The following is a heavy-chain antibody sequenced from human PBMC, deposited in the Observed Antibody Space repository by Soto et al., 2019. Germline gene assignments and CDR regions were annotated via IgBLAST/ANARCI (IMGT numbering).Heavy chain of an antibody. CDR3: AGDLYSSSSPAFDI. V-gene: IGHV3-30*03. CDR2: ISYDGSNK. Sequence: GGSLRLSCAASGFTFSSYGMHWVRQAPGKGLEWVAVISYDGSNKYYADSVKGRFTISRDNSKNTLYLQMNSLRAEDTAVYYCAGDLYSSSSPAFDIWGQGTMVTVSS. CDR1: GFTFSSYG. D-gene: IGHD6-6*01. J-gene: IGHJ3*02.